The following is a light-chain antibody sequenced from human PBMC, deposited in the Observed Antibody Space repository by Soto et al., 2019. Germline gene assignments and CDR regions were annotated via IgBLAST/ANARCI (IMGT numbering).Light chain of an antibody. CDR2: DTS. CDR3: LLSYSGNRV. V-gene: IGLV7-46*01. Sequence: QAVVTQEPSLSVSPGGTVTLTCGSRTGAVTSGHYPYWFQQKPGQAPRTLIYDTSNKHSWTPARFSGSLFGGKAALTLSGAQAEDEADYYCLLSYSGNRVFGGGTKVTVL. CDR1: TGAVTSGHY. J-gene: IGLJ3*02.